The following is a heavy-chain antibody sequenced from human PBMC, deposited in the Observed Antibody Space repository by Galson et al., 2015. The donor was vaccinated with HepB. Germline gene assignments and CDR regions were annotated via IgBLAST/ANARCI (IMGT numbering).Heavy chain of an antibody. D-gene: IGHD6-13*01. V-gene: IGHV3-15*01. CDR3: TTDQGSSWYLSGIDI. Sequence: SLRLSCAPSGFTFSNAWMSWVRQAPGKGLEWVGRIKSKTDGGTTDYAAPVKGRFTISRDDSKNTLYLQMNSLKTEDTAVYYCTTDQGSSWYLSGIDIWGQGTMVTVSS. J-gene: IGHJ3*02. CDR2: IKSKTDGGTT. CDR1: GFTFSNAW.